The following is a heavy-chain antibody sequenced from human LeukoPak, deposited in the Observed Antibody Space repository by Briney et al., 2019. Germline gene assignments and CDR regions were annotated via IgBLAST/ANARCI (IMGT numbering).Heavy chain of an antibody. D-gene: IGHD3-9*01. V-gene: IGHV1-2*02. Sequence: ASVKVSCKASGYTFTGYYMHWVRQAPGQGLEWMGWINPNTGATKYAEKFQGRATMTGDTSISTGYMELSSLRSDDTAVYFCARKYDILTGYDNWFDPWGQGTLVTVSS. CDR3: ARKYDILTGYDNWFDP. J-gene: IGHJ5*02. CDR2: INPNTGAT. CDR1: GYTFTGYY.